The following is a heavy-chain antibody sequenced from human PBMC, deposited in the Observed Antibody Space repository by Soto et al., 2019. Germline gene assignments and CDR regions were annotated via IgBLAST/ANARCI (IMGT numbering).Heavy chain of an antibody. V-gene: IGHV4-39*01. Sequence: SETLSLTCTVSGGSISSTTYYWGWIRQPPGKGLEWIGSVSYSGGTYYSPSLKSRVTISVDTAKNQFSVKLSSVTAADTSVYYCARHPTALVTGGFDYLGQGALVTVSS. J-gene: IGHJ4*02. CDR3: ARHPTALVTGGFDY. D-gene: IGHD5-18*01. CDR2: VSYSGGT. CDR1: GGSISSTTYY.